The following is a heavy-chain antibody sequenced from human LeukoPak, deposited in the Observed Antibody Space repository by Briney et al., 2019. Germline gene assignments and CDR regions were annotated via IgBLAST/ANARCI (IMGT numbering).Heavy chain of an antibody. CDR1: GDSVSSNSAA. Sequence: SQTLSLTCAIFGDSVSSNSAAWNWIRQSPSRGLEWLGRTYYRSKWYNDYAVSVKSRITINPDTSKNQFSLQLNSVTPEDTAVYYCARSNPRYCSSTSCLRGAFDYWGQGTLVTVSS. V-gene: IGHV6-1*01. CDR3: ARSNPRYCSSTSCLRGAFDY. CDR2: TYYRSKWYN. J-gene: IGHJ4*02. D-gene: IGHD2-2*01.